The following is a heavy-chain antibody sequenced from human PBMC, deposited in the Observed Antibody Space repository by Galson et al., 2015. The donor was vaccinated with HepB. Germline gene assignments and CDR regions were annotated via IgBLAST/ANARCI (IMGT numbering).Heavy chain of an antibody. V-gene: IGHV1-46*01. CDR3: ARQIVGAANFDY. CDR2: INPSGGST. CDR1: GYTFTSYY. D-gene: IGHD1-26*01. Sequence: SVKVSCKASGYTFTSYYFYWVRQAPGQGLEWMGIINPSGGSTRYAQKFQGRVTMTRDTSTSTVYLQWSSLKVSDTAVYYCARQIVGAANFDYWGQGTLVTVSS. J-gene: IGHJ4*02.